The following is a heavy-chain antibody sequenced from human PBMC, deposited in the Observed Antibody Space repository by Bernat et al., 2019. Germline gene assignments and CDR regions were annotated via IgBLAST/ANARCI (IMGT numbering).Heavy chain of an antibody. J-gene: IGHJ6*03. D-gene: IGHD6-13*01. CDR2: ISGSGDST. CDR1: GFTFSSYA. CDR3: AKGAAAGIGYYYYIAV. V-gene: IGHV3-23*01. Sequence: EVQLLESGGGLVQPGGSLRLSCAASGFTFSSYAMSWVRQAPGKGLEWVSVISGSGDSTDYVDSVKGRFTISTDNSKNTLYLQMNSLRAEDTAVYYCAKGAAAGIGYYYYIAVWGKGTTVTVSS.